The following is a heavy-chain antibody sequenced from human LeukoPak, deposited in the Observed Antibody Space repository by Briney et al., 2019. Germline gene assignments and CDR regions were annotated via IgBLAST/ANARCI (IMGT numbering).Heavy chain of an antibody. CDR3: VRDRGTYRPIDY. Sequence: GGSLRLSCAASGFTFSSYAMSWVRQAPGKGLEWVSSISYTGTYIYYADSVKGRFTISRDNAQNSLYLQMNSLRAEDTAIYYCVRDRGTYRPIDYWGQGTLVTVSS. D-gene: IGHD1-26*01. CDR1: GFTFSSYA. V-gene: IGHV3-21*04. J-gene: IGHJ4*02. CDR2: ISYTGTYI.